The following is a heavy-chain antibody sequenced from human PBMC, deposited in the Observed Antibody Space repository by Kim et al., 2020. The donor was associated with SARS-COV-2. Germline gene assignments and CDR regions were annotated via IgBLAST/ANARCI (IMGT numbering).Heavy chain of an antibody. CDR1: GFTFNSYA. CDR2: ISGSGGKT. Sequence: GGSLRLFCAVSGFTFNSYAMSWVRQGPGEGLEWVSSISGSGGKTYYADSVKGRFTISRDNSKSTVYLQMNSLRAEDTAMYFCAKDPKHSGGWSDERDWGQGTLVTVSS. J-gene: IGHJ4*02. CDR3: AKDPKHSGGWSDERD. V-gene: IGHV3-23*01. D-gene: IGHD2-15*01.